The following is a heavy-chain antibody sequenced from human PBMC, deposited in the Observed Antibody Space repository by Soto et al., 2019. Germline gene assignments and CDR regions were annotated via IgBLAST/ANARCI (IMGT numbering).Heavy chain of an antibody. Sequence: EVQLVESGGALVQPGGSVRLTCATSGFTFSNYWMTWVRQAPGKGLEWVANINKDGSQKSFVDSVKGRFTISRDNAKSSLYLQLNSLRAEDTAIYYCVKEIAAAQWGQGTLVTVSS. J-gene: IGHJ4*02. CDR3: VKEIAAAQ. CDR2: INKDGSQK. CDR1: GFTFSNYW. V-gene: IGHV3-7*01. D-gene: IGHD6-25*01.